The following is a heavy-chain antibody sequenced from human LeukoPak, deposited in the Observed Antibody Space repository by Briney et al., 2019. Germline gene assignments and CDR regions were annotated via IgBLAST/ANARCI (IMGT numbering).Heavy chain of an antibody. CDR3: VRDGAHWDLDY. CDR2: IQSDGGNE. J-gene: IGHJ4*02. V-gene: IGHV3-30*02. D-gene: IGHD7-27*01. Sequence: TGGSLRLSCAASGFSFSTSGMHWIRQAPGKGLEWVAFIQSDGGNEYYADSVKGRFTISRDNSKNTVHLQMNSLRAGDTAMYYCVRDGAHWDLDYWGQGTLVTVSS. CDR1: GFSFSTSG.